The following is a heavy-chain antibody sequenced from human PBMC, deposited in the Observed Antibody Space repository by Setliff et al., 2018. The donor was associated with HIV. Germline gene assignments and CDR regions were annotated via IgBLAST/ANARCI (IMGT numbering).Heavy chain of an antibody. D-gene: IGHD5-12*01. CDR1: GGTFRKYS. Sequence: ASVKVSCKVSGGTFRKYSMNWIRQAPGQGLEWMGGIVPIFGTTKDAQKFQGRVTITADESTSTVYMALSSLTSEDTAVYYCERDFEWMATIDGFEDWGQGTLVTVSS. CDR2: IVPIFGTT. V-gene: IGHV1-69*13. J-gene: IGHJ5*01. CDR3: ERDFEWMATIDGFED.